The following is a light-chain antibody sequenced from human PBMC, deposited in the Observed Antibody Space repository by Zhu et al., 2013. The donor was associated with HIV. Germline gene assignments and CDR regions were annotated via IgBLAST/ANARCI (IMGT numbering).Light chain of an antibody. Sequence: EIVLTQFPATLSLSPGERATLSCKASQSISIYLAWYQQKPGQAPRLLIYDAAQRATGIPARFSGSGSGTDFTLTISSLQPEDFATYYCQQFNSYLFTFGGGTKVEIK. CDR2: DAA. V-gene: IGKV3-11*01. J-gene: IGKJ4*01. CDR3: QQFNSYLFT. CDR1: QSISIY.